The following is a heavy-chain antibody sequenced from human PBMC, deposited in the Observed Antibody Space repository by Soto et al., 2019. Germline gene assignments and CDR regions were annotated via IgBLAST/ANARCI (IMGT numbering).Heavy chain of an antibody. Sequence: TSETLSLTCTVSGGSVSSGSYYWSWIRQPPGKGLEWIGYIYYSGSTNYNPSLKSRVTISVDTSKNQFSLKLSSVTAADTAVYYCAREGRYDFWSGYRYYYYGMDVWGQGTTVTVSS. J-gene: IGHJ6*02. V-gene: IGHV4-61*01. CDR2: IYYSGST. D-gene: IGHD3-3*01. CDR3: AREGRYDFWSGYRYYYYGMDV. CDR1: GGSVSSGSYY.